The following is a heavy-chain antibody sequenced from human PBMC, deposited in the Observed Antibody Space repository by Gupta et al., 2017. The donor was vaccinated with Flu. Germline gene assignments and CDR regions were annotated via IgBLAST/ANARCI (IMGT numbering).Heavy chain of an antibody. CDR1: GFTFSDSG. CDR2: ISDDGSYQ. V-gene: IGHV3-30*18. Sequence: QAQLVQSGGGVVQPGTSLRLACAASGFTFSDSGMHWVRQAPGKGLELMAVISDDGSYQWYADSVRCRFTISRDNSKNTRFLQMNSLRADDTAVYYCAKGGRHNWNYDGDYWGQGTLVTVSS. J-gene: IGHJ4*02. D-gene: IGHD1-7*01. CDR3: AKGGRHNWNYDGDY.